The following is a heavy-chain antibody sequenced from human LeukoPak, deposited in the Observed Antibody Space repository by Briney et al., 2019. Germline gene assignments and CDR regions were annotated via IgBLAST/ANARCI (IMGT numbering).Heavy chain of an antibody. J-gene: IGHJ4*02. V-gene: IGHV4-59*12. Sequence: SETLSLTCTVSGASISSYYWSWIRQPPGKGLEWIGYIYYSGSTNYNPSLKSRVTISVDTSKDQFSLKLSSVTAADTAVYYCAARGYSYGFDYWGQGTLVTVSS. CDR2: IYYSGST. CDR1: GASISSYY. CDR3: AARGYSYGFDY. D-gene: IGHD5-18*01.